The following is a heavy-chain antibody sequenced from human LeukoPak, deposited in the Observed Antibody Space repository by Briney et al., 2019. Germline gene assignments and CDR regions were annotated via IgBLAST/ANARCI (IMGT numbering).Heavy chain of an antibody. CDR2: AYSGVNA. D-gene: IGHD1-26*01. J-gene: IGHJ6*03. V-gene: IGHV4-4*07. CDR3: AREKSGTLTRAYYYIDV. CDR1: GDSMHSYY. Sequence: SETLSLTCTVSGDSMHSYYWSWIRQSPEKGLEWIGRAYSGVNAYYNPSLQSRVTISVDKSNNQFSLDLTSVTAVDTALYYCAREKSGTLTRAYYYIDVWRKGITVTVSS.